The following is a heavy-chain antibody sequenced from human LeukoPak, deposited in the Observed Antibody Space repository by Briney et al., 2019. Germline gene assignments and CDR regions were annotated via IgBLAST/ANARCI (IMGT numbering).Heavy chain of an antibody. CDR3: ARVYYYGSGSYYNDY. D-gene: IGHD3-10*01. CDR2: IIPILGIA. CDR1: GGTFSSYA. J-gene: IGHJ4*02. Sequence: SVKVSCKASGGTFSSYAISWVRQAPGQGLEWMGRIIPILGIANYAQKFQGRVTITADKSTSTAYMELSSLRSEDTAVYYCARVYYYGSGSYYNDYWGQGTLVTVSS. V-gene: IGHV1-69*04.